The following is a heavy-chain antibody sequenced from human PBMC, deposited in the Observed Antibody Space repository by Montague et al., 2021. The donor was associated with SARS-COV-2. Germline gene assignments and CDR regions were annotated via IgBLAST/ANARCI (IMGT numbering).Heavy chain of an antibody. CDR3: ARVSVEMATMGVYYCYGMDV. CDR2: IYYSGST. V-gene: IGHV4-31*03. D-gene: IGHD5-24*01. Sequence: TLSLTCTVSGGSISSGGYYWSWNRQHPGKGLEWIGYIYYSGSTYYNPSLKSRVTISVDTSKNQFALKLSSVTAAATAVYYCARVSVEMATMGVYYCYGMDVWGQGTTVTVSS. J-gene: IGHJ6*02. CDR1: GGSISSGGYY.